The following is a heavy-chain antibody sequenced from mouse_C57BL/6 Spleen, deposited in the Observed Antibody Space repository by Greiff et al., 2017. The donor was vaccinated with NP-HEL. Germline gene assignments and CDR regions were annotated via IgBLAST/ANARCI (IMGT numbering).Heavy chain of an antibody. CDR3: VRHDGYDGFAY. CDR1: GFSFNTYA. D-gene: IGHD2-2*01. Sequence: EVKLVESGGGLVQPKGSLKLSCAASGFSFNTYAMNWVRQAPGKGLEWVARIRSKSNNYATYYADSVKDRFTISRDDSESMLYLQMNNLKTEDTAMYYCVRHDGYDGFAYWGQGTLVTVSA. V-gene: IGHV10-1*01. CDR2: IRSKSNNYAT. J-gene: IGHJ3*01.